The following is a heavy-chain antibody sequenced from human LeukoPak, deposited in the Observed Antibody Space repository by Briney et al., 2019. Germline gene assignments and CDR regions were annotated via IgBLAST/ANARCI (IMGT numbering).Heavy chain of an antibody. V-gene: IGHV3-43*01. D-gene: IGHD3-16*01. CDR1: GFTFDDYC. Sequence: GGSLRLSCAASGFTFDDYCMHWVRQGPGKGLEWVSVISWDGGSTSYADSVKGRFTISRDNSKNSLYLQMNSLRSEDSALYYCAKDRGGVDYWGQGTLVTVSS. CDR3: AKDRGGVDY. J-gene: IGHJ4*02. CDR2: ISWDGGST.